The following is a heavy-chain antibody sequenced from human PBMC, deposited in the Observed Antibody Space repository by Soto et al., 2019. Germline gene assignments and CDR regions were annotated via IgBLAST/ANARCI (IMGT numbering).Heavy chain of an antibody. V-gene: IGHV1-2*02. CDR1: GYTFTGYY. D-gene: IGHD4-17*01. J-gene: IGHJ4*02. CDR3: ARDPLDDYGGNHIGY. CDR2: INPNSGGT. Sequence: GASVKVSCKASGYTFTGYYMHWVRQAPGQGLEWMGWINPNSGGTNYAQKFQGRVTMTRDTSISTAYMELSRLRSDETAVYYCARDPLDDYGGNHIGYWGQGTLVTVSS.